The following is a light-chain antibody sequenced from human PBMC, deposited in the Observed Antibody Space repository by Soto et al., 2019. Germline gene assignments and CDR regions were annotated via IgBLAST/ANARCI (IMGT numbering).Light chain of an antibody. CDR2: DVS. V-gene: IGLV2-14*03. CDR1: SSDVGAFNY. J-gene: IGLJ1*01. CDR3: NSYTSNNSCV. Sequence: QSALTQPASVSGSPGQAITISCSGTSSDVGAFNYVSWYQQHPGKAPKLMIYDVSNRPSGVSNRFSGSKSGNTASLTISGLRAEDEADYYCNSYTSNNSCVFGTGTKGTVL.